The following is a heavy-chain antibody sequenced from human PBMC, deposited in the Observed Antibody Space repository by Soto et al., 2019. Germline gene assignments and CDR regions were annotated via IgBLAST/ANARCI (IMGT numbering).Heavy chain of an antibody. CDR1: GGSISSYY. J-gene: IGHJ4*02. Sequence: SETLSLTCTVSGGSISSYYWSWIRQPPGKGLEWIGYIYYSGSTNYNPSLKSRVTISVDMSKNQFSLKLSSVTAADTAVYYCARIPMSYYDSSGYYYYFDYWGQGTLVTVSS. V-gene: IGHV4-59*01. CDR2: IYYSGST. D-gene: IGHD3-22*01. CDR3: ARIPMSYYDSSGYYYYFDY.